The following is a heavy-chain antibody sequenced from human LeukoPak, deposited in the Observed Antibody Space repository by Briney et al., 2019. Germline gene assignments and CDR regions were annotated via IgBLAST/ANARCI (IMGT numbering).Heavy chain of an antibody. Sequence: GGSLRLSCTASGFTFGNYAMSWFRQAPGKGLEWVGFIRGKAYGGTTEYAASVKGRFTISRDDSKSIAYLQMNSLNTEDTAVYYCTRGGYSSGWYSVDYWGQGTLLTVSS. CDR1: GFTFGNYA. D-gene: IGHD6-19*01. CDR3: TRGGYSSGWYSVDY. CDR2: IRGKAYGGTT. J-gene: IGHJ4*02. V-gene: IGHV3-49*03.